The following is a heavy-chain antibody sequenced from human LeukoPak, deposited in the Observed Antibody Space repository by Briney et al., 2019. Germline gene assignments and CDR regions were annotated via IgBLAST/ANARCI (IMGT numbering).Heavy chain of an antibody. J-gene: IGHJ4*02. Sequence: PGGSLTLSCAASRFTFSSYWKHWARQAPGKGLVWVSRINTDGRSTSYADPVKGRLTISRDNAKNTLYLQMNSLRAEDTAVYYCARAGAAPLTDYWGRGTLVTVSS. CDR2: INTDGRST. CDR1: RFTFSSYW. CDR3: ARAGAAPLTDY. V-gene: IGHV3-74*01. D-gene: IGHD6-13*01.